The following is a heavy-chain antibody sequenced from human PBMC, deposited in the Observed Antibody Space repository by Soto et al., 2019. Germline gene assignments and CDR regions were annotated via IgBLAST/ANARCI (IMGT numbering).Heavy chain of an antibody. CDR2: ISYDGSNK. D-gene: IGHD3-3*01. CDR3: AKDRLANPPYFYYYYGMDV. CDR1: GFTFGTYG. Sequence: QSGGSLRLSCAASGFTFGTYGMHWVRQAPGRGLEWVAIISYDGSNKYYADSVKGRFTISRDKSKSTLYLQMNSLRAEDTAVYYCAKDRLANPPYFYYYYGMDVWGQGTTVTVSS. V-gene: IGHV3-30*18. J-gene: IGHJ6*02.